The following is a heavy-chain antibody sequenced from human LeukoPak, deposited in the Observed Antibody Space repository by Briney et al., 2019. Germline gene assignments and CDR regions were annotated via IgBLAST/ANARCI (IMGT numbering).Heavy chain of an antibody. J-gene: IGHJ5*02. CDR1: GFSFSTNW. D-gene: IGHD3-16*01. V-gene: IGHV3-74*01. CDR2: INSDGSST. CDR3: ARGIGVTPNWFDP. Sequence: PGRSLRLSCAASGFSFSTNWMHWVRQAPGKGLVWVSRINSDGSSTGYADSVKGRFTVSRDNAKNTLYLQMNSLGAEDTAVYYCARGIGVTPNWFDPWGQGTLVTVSS.